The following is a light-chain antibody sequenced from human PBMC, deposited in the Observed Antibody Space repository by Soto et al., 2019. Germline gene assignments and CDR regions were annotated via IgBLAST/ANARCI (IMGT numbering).Light chain of an antibody. CDR2: KAS. CDR1: QTIDSW. CDR3: QQYHSYSGT. V-gene: IGKV1-5*03. J-gene: IGKJ1*01. Sequence: SPSYLSASVGDSVTITCRASQTIDSWLAWYQQRPGKPPNLLIYKASTWASGVPSRFSGSGSGTEFTLTISSLQPDDFATYYCQQYHSYSGTFGQGTTVDI.